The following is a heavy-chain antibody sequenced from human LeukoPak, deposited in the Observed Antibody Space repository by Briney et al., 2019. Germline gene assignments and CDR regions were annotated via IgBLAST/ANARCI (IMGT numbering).Heavy chain of an antibody. CDR3: ARGLDSKVLRSFYYYYYGMDV. D-gene: IGHD4-4*01. V-gene: IGHV4-34*01. J-gene: IGHJ6*02. CDR1: GGSFSGYY. Sequence: SETLSLTCAVYGGSFSGYYWSWIRQPPGKRLEWIGEINHSGSTNYNPSLKSRVTISVDTSKNQFSLKLSSVTAADTAVYYCARGLDSKVLRSFYYYYYGMDVWGQGTTVTVSS. CDR2: INHSGST.